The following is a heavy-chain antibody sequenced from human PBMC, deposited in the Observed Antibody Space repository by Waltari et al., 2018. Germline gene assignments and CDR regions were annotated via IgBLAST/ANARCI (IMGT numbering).Heavy chain of an antibody. Sequence: EVQLVESGGGLVQPGGSLTLSCAASGFTFSSVWMSWVRQDPGKGLGWVANIKDDGSEKYYVDSVKGRFTISRDNAKNSLFLQMNNLRVEDTAVYYCARDRRPDPWGQGTLVTVSS. V-gene: IGHV3-7*01. J-gene: IGHJ5*02. CDR3: ARDRRPDP. CDR1: GFTFSSVW. CDR2: IKDDGSEK.